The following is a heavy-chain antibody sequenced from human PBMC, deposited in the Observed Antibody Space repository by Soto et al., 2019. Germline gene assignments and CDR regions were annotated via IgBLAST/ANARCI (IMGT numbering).Heavy chain of an antibody. CDR2: IIPIFGTA. V-gene: IGHV1-69*13. D-gene: IGHD7-27*01. J-gene: IGHJ3*02. Sequence: SVKVSCKASGGTFSSYAISWVRQAPGQGLEWMGGIIPIFGTANYAQKFQGRVTITADESTSTAYMELSSLRSEDTAVYYCARDLSNWGLEDAFDIWGQGTLVTVSS. CDR3: ARDLSNWGLEDAFDI. CDR1: GGTFSSYA.